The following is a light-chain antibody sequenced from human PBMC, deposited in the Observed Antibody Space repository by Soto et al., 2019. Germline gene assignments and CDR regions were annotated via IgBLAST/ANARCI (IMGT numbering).Light chain of an antibody. J-gene: IGLJ2*01. CDR3: SSYKNSTTLVV. CDR1: SSDVGGYNY. V-gene: IGLV2-14*01. Sequence: QSALTQPASVSGSPGQSVTISCTGTSSDVGGYNYVSWYQQHPGKAPTLMIYEVNYRPSGVSDRFSGSKSGNTASLTISGLQAEDEADYYCSSYKNSTTLVVYGGGTKLTVL. CDR2: EVN.